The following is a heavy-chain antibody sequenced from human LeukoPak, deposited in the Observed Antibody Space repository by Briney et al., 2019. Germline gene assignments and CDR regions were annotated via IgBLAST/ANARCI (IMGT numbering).Heavy chain of an antibody. CDR2: IKQDGSEK. CDR1: GFTFSSYW. J-gene: IGHJ4*02. Sequence: GGSLRLSCAASGFTFSSYWMSWVRQAPGKGLEWVANIKQDGSEKYYVDSVKGRFTISRDNAKNTLYLQMNSLRAEDTAVYYCAKDKTGDYFDYWGQGTLVTVSS. CDR3: AKDKTGDYFDY. V-gene: IGHV3-7*01. D-gene: IGHD7-27*01.